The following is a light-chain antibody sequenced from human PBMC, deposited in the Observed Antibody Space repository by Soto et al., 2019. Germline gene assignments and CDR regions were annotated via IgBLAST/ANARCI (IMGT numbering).Light chain of an antibody. J-gene: IGKJ4*01. CDR2: GAS. V-gene: IGKV3-15*01. CDR3: QQYDTLPLT. Sequence: EIVMTQSPATLSVSPGERATLSCRASQSVSTNLAWYQQKPGQAPRLLIYGASSRATGIPASFSGSGSGTEFTLTISSLQSEDSAVYYCQQYDTLPLTFGGGTKVEIK. CDR1: QSVSTN.